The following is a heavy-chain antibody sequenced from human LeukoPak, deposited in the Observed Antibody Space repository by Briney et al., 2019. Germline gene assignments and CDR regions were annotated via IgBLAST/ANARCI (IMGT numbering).Heavy chain of an antibody. CDR2: IYTSGST. D-gene: IGHD3-3*01. Sequence: PSETLSLTCTVSGGSISSYYWSWIRQPAGKGLEWIGRIYTSGSTNYNPSLKSRVTMSVDTSKNQFSLKLSSVTAADTAVYYCARTLRFLEWLPLYYFDYWGQGTLVTVSS. CDR3: ARTLRFLEWLPLYYFDY. J-gene: IGHJ4*02. CDR1: GGSISSYY. V-gene: IGHV4-4*07.